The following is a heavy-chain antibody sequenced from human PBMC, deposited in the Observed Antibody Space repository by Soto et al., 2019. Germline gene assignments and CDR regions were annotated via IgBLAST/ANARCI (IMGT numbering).Heavy chain of an antibody. CDR2: MNPNTGNS. D-gene: IGHD1-26*01. J-gene: IGHJ4*02. V-gene: IGHV1-8*01. CDR3: AREGSGSYSRLYYFDY. Sequence: ASVKVSCKASGYTFTSYDIYWVRQATGQGLEWMGWMNPNTGNSGYAQKFQGRVTMTSDTSTSTAYMELSSLRSEDTAVYYCAREGSGSYSRLYYFDYWGQGTLVTVSS. CDR1: GYTFTSYD.